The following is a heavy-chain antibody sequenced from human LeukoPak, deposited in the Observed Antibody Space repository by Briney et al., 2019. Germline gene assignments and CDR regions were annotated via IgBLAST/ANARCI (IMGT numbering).Heavy chain of an antibody. D-gene: IGHD1-26*01. V-gene: IGHV3-48*03. CDR1: GFTFSSYE. Sequence: GGSLRLSCAASGFTFSSYEMNWVRQAPGKGLEWVSYISSSGSTIYYADSVKGRFTISRDNSKNSLYLQMNSLRAEDTAVYYCAKDRQSIVGAPTDAFDIWGQGTMVTVSS. CDR2: ISSSGSTI. CDR3: AKDRQSIVGAPTDAFDI. J-gene: IGHJ3*02.